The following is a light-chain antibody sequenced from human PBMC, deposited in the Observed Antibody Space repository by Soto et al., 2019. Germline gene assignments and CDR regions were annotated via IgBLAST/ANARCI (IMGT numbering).Light chain of an antibody. CDR3: SAYTVSRTYV. J-gene: IGLJ1*01. CDR2: NVY. CDR1: SSDVGAYNF. Sequence: QSVLTQPASVSGSPGRSITISCTGTSSDVGAYNFVSWHQQHPGKAPKLMIYNVYDRPSGISYRSSGSKSGNTASLTISGLQGEDEADYYCSAYTVSRTYVFGTGTKVTVL. V-gene: IGLV2-14*03.